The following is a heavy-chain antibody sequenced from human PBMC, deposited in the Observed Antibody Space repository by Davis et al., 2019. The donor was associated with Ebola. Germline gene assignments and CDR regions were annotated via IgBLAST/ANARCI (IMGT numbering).Heavy chain of an antibody. Sequence: PSETLSLTCAVYGGTLSGYYWSWIRQPPGKGLEWIGEINHSGSTNYNPSLKSRVTISVDTSKNQFSLKLSSVTAADTAVYYCVRDGCPGGSCYCGDYWGQGTLVTVSS. CDR1: GGTLSGYY. J-gene: IGHJ4*02. D-gene: IGHD2-15*01. CDR2: INHSGST. V-gene: IGHV4-34*01. CDR3: VRDGCPGGSCYCGDY.